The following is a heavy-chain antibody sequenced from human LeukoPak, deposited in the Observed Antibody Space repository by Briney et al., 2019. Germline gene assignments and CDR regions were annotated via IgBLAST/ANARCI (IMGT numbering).Heavy chain of an antibody. V-gene: IGHV4-39*01. J-gene: IGHJ4*02. Sequence: SETLSLTCTVSGGSISRSSYYWGWIRQPPGKGLEWIGSIYYSGSTYYNPSLKSRVTISVDTSKNQFSLKLSSVTAADTAVYYCARRDTIFGVVFYYWGQGTLVTVSS. D-gene: IGHD3-3*01. CDR2: IYYSGST. CDR3: ARRDTIFGVVFYY. CDR1: GGSISRSSYY.